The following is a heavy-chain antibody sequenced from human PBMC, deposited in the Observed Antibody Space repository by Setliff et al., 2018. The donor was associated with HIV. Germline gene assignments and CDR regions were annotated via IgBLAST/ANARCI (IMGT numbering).Heavy chain of an antibody. D-gene: IGHD2-2*01. CDR1: GGSISSGSYY. Sequence: SETLSLTCTVSGGSISSGSYYWSWIRQPPGKGLEWIGEINHSGSTNYNPSLKSRVTISVDTSKNQFSLKLSSVTAADTAVYYCARLMPNWDYFDYWGQGTQVTVSS. J-gene: IGHJ4*02. CDR3: ARLMPNWDYFDY. CDR2: INHSGST. V-gene: IGHV4-39*01.